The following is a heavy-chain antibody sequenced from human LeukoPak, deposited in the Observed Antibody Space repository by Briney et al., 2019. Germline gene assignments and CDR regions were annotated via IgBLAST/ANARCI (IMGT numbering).Heavy chain of an antibody. V-gene: IGHV4-59*08. CDR1: DGSISNYY. Sequence: PSETLSLTCSVFDGSISNYYWSWIRQPPGKGLEWIGCAYYSGSTTYNPSLESRVTISVDTSKNQFSLKLTAVTAADTAVYYCARNSAVATSRSWFDPWGQGTLVTVSS. J-gene: IGHJ5*02. CDR2: AYYSGST. D-gene: IGHD6-19*01. CDR3: ARNSAVATSRSWFDP.